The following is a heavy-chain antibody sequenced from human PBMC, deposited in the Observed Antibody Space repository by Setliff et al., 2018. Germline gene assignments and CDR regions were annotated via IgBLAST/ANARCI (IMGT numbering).Heavy chain of an antibody. D-gene: IGHD3-10*01. CDR1: GLTVSSNY. CDR3: ALMGGFGESSNWFDP. Sequence: LRLSCAASGLTVSSNYMSWVRQAPGKGLEWVSVIYSGGSTYYADSVKGRFTISRDNSKNTLYLQMNSLRAEDTAVYYCALMGGFGESSNWFDPWGQGTLVTVSS. V-gene: IGHV3-53*01. J-gene: IGHJ5*02. CDR2: IYSGGST.